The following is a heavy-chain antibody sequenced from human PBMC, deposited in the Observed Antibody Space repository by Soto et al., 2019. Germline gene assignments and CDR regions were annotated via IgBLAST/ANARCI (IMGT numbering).Heavy chain of an antibody. CDR2: ISAYKGNT. J-gene: IGHJ4*02. D-gene: IGHD3-10*01. V-gene: IGHV1-18*01. CDR3: SRAGAYGSFYFFDY. CDR1: GHSFSNFG. Sequence: ASVKVSCKASGHSFSNFGFTWVRQAPGQGLEWMGWISAYKGNTDLAQKFQGRVTMTTDTSTSTAYMELWYLTSDDTAVYYCSRAGAYGSFYFFDYWGQGTLVTVSS.